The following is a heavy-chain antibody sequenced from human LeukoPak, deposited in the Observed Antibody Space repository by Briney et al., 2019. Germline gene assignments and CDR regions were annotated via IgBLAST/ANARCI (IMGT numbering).Heavy chain of an antibody. D-gene: IGHD1-26*01. CDR2: IYTSGST. Sequence: PSETLSLTCTVSGGSISSYYWSWIRQPAGKGLVWIARIYTSGSTIYNPSLKSRVTTSVDKSKNQFSLTLSSVTAADTAGYYCAREWVLLGSTRPNYMDVWGKGTTVTV. CDR1: GGSISSYY. CDR3: AREWVLLGSTRPNYMDV. J-gene: IGHJ6*03. V-gene: IGHV4-4*07.